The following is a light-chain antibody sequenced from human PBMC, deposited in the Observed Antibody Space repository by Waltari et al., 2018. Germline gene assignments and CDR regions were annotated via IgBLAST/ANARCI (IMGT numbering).Light chain of an antibody. V-gene: IGKV2-30*01. J-gene: IGKJ4*01. CDR1: QSLVYSDGNTY. CDR3: MQSIQFPLT. CDR2: QVS. Sequence: DVVMTQSPLSLPVTLGQTASVSCRSSQSLVYSDGNTYLNCFQQRPGQSPRRLIYQVSKRDTGFPERISGSESGTDFTLKMNRVEAEDVGVYYCMQSIQFPLTFGGGTKVEIK.